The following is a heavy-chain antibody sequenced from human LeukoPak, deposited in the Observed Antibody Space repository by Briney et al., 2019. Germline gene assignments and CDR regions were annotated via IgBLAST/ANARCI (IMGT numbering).Heavy chain of an antibody. D-gene: IGHD2-2*01. Sequence: GGSLRLSCAASGFTFTSYGMHWARQAPGQGLEWVAVIWYGGSNKYYADSVKGRFTISRDNSKNTLYLQMNSLRAEDTAVYYCARDREATSPNGMDVWGQGTTVTVSS. CDR3: ARDREATSPNGMDV. V-gene: IGHV3-33*01. CDR1: GFTFTSYG. CDR2: IWYGGSNK. J-gene: IGHJ6*02.